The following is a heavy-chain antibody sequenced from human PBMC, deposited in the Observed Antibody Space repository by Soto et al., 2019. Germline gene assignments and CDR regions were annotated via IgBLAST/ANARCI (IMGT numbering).Heavy chain of an antibody. Sequence: SLRLSCAASGFAFSSYAMSWVRQAPGKGLEWVSAISGSGGSTYYADSVKGRFTISRDNSKNTLYLQMNSLRAEDTAVYYCANYVNIVATSVDYWGQGTLVTVSS. J-gene: IGHJ4*02. CDR1: GFAFSSYA. CDR2: ISGSGGST. V-gene: IGHV3-23*01. CDR3: ANYVNIVATSVDY. D-gene: IGHD5-12*01.